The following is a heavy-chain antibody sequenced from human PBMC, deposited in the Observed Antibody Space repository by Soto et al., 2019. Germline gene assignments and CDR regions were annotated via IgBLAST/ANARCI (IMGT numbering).Heavy chain of an antibody. CDR3: ARDGDYYGSGSDAFDI. CDR2: ISAYNGNT. J-gene: IGHJ3*02. Sequence: QVQLVQSGAEVKKPGASVKVSCKASGYTFTSYGISWVRQAPGQGLEWMGWISAYNGNTNYAQKLQGRVTMTTDTSTSTAYMELRRLRSDATAVYYCARDGDYYGSGSDAFDIWGQGTMVTVSS. CDR1: GYTFTSYG. V-gene: IGHV1-18*01. D-gene: IGHD3-10*01.